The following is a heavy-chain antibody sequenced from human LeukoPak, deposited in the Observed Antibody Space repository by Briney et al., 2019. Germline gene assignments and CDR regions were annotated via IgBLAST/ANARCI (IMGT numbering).Heavy chain of an antibody. CDR2: ISAYNGNT. CDR3: AAQVSYCSGGSCYLVDY. V-gene: IGHV1-18*01. D-gene: IGHD2-15*01. Sequence: ASVNVSCKVSGYTFTSYGISWVRQAPGQGLEWRGWISAYNGNTNYAQKLQGRVTMTTDTSTSTAYMELRSLRSDDTAVYYCAAQVSYCSGGSCYLVDYWGQGTLVTVSS. J-gene: IGHJ4*02. CDR1: GYTFTSYG.